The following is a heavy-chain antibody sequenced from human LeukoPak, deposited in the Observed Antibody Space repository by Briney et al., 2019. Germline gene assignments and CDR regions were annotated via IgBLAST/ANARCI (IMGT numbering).Heavy chain of an antibody. Sequence: GASVKVSCKASGYTFTSYGISWVRQAPGQGLEWMGWISAYNGNTNYAQKLQGRVTMTTDTSTSTAYMELRSLRSDDTAVYYCARARVRHFDWLLFYWGQGTLVTVSS. CDR3: ARARVRHFDWLLFY. V-gene: IGHV1-18*01. CDR1: GYTFTSYG. J-gene: IGHJ4*02. D-gene: IGHD3-9*01. CDR2: ISAYNGNT.